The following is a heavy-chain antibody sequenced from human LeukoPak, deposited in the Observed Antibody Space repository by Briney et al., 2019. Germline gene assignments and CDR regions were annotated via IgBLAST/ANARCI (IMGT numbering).Heavy chain of an antibody. D-gene: IGHD5-12*01. V-gene: IGHV3-21*01. Sequence: GGSLRLSCAASGFTFSSYKMNWVRQAPGNGLEWVSSISSSGSYIYYADSVKGRFTISRDNAKNSVYLQMNSLRAEDTAVYYCVSRYSGYDWGAATFDYWGQGTLVTVSS. CDR1: GFTFSSYK. CDR3: VSRYSGYDWGAATFDY. J-gene: IGHJ4*02. CDR2: ISSSGSYI.